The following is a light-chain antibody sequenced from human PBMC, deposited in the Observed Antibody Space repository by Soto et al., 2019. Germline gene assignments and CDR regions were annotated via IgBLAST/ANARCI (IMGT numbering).Light chain of an antibody. Sequence: DIQMTQSPSSVSASVGDRVTITCRASQGISSWLAWYQQKPGKAPKLLIYGASNLHSGVPSRFSGSGSGTDFILTITSLQPEDFATYYCQQYNSYSWTFGQGTKVDIK. CDR1: QGISSW. J-gene: IGKJ1*01. V-gene: IGKV1-12*01. CDR3: QQYNSYSWT. CDR2: GAS.